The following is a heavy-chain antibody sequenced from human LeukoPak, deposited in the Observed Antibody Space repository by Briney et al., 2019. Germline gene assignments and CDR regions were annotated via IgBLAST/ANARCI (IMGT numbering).Heavy chain of an antibody. J-gene: IGHJ5*02. CDR3: ARAGGYYYGSALYNWFDP. CDR1: GYTFTSYG. CDR2: ISAYNGNT. Sequence: ASVTVSCKASGYTFTSYGISWVRQAPGQGLEWMGWISAYNGNTNYAQKLQGRVTMTTDTSTSTAYMELRSLRSDDTAVYYCARAGGYYYGSALYNWFDPWGQGTLVTVSS. V-gene: IGHV1-18*01. D-gene: IGHD3-10*01.